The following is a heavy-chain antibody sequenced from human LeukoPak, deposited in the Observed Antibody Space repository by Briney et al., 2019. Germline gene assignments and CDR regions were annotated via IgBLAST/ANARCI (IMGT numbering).Heavy chain of an antibody. D-gene: IGHD3-9*01. CDR1: GFTFSSYA. CDR3: AKLDPSGDFYYYGMDV. CDR2: VSGSGDVT. V-gene: IGHV3-23*01. J-gene: IGHJ6*02. Sequence: PGGSLRLSCAASGFTFSSYAMSWVRQAPGKGLEWVSAVSGSGDVTYYADSLKGRFTISRDNSKTTLYLQMNSLRAEDTAVYYCAKLDPSGDFYYYGMDVWGQGTTVTVSS.